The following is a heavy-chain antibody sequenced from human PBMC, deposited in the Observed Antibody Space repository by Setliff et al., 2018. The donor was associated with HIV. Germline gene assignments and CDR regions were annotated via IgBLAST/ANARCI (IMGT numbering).Heavy chain of an antibody. CDR2: ITHSGST. D-gene: IGHD6-19*01. V-gene: IGHV4-34*01. J-gene: IGHJ4*02. CDR1: GGSFTDFY. CDR3: ARGRKKTLAVSGTRYFDF. Sequence: SETLSLTCAVYGGSFTDFYWTFIRQSPGKGLEWIGEITHSGSTTYDPSLKSRITVSVDTSKNQFSLKLTSVTAADMGVYYCARGRKKTLAVSGTRYFDFWGQGTLVTVPQ.